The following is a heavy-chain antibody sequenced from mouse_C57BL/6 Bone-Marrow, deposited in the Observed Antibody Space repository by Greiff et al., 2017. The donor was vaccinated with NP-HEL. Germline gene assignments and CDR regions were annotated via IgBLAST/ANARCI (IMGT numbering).Heavy chain of an antibody. CDR1: GFPITSGYY. CDR3: TGDYGSSYGYAD. CDR2: ITHSGET. V-gene: IGHV12-3*01. D-gene: IGHD1-1*01. J-gene: IGHJ3*01. Sequence: QVQLQQSGPGLVKPSQSLFLTCSITGFPITSGYYWIWIRQSPGKPLEWMGYITHSGETFYNPSLQSPISITRETSKNQFFLQKNAETTEDTAMYYCTGDYGSSYGYADWGQGTLVTVAA.